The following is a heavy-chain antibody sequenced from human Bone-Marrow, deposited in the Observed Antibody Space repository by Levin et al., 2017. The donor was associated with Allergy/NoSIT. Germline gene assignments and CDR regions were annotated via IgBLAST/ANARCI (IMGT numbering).Heavy chain of an antibody. V-gene: IGHV3-23*01. CDR3: ATDIVIGSAPYSFDY. CDR2: IIGSGGST. Sequence: GESLKISCAASGFTFAAYGMNWVRQAPGKGLEWVAGIIGSGGSTSYADSVKGLFTISRDNSKNTLSLLMNKMRAEDTAIYCGATDIVIGSAPYSFDYWGQGARVTVSS. CDR1: GFTFAAYG. D-gene: IGHD2/OR15-2a*01. J-gene: IGHJ4*02.